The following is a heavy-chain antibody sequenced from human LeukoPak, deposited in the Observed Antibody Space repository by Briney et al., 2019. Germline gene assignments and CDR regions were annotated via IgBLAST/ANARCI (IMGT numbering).Heavy chain of an antibody. CDR1: GGSISSGGYY. V-gene: IGHV4-30-2*01. CDR2: INHSGST. D-gene: IGHD5-18*01. Sequence: PSQTLSLTCTVSGGSISSGGYYWSWIRQPPGKGLEWIGEINHSGSTNYNPSLKSRVTISVDTSKNQFSLKLSSVTAADTAVYYCARGQRTWIQLWNWFDPWGQGTLVTVSS. CDR3: ARGQRTWIQLWNWFDP. J-gene: IGHJ5*02.